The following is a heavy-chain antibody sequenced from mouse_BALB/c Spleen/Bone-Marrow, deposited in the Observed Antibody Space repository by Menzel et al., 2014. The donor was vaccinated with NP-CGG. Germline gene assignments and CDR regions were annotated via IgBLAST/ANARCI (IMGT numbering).Heavy chain of an antibody. V-gene: IGHV1-31*01. J-gene: IGHJ1*01. CDR3: ESRGEYFDV. CDR2: IYPYNGVS. CDR1: GYSFTGYY. Sequence: VQLKDSGPELVKPGASVKISCKASGYSFTGYYMHRVKQSHGNSLDWIGYIYPYNGVSSYNQKFKGKATLTVDKSSSTAYMELRSLTSDDSAVYYCESRGEYFDVWGAGTTVTVSS.